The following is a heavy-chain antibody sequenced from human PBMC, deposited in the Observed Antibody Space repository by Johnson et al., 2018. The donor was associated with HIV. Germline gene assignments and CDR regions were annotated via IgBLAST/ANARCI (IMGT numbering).Heavy chain of an antibody. D-gene: IGHD3-10*01. CDR1: GFTFSSYA. CDR2: ISYDGSNK. CDR3: AVLCSGCADALDM. J-gene: IGHJ3*02. Sequence: QVQLVESGGGVVQPGRSLRLSCAASGFTFSSYAMHWVRQAPGKGLEWVAVISYDGSNKYYADSVKGRFTISRDNSKNTLYLQMHSLRTEDRAVYYCAVLCSGCADALDMWGQGTMVTVS. V-gene: IGHV3-30*04.